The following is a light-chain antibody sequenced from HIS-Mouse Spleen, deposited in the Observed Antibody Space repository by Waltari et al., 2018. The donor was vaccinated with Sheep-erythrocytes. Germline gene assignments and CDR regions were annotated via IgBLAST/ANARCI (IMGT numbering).Light chain of an antibody. CDR2: LGS. CDR1: QSLLHSNGYNY. CDR3: MQALQTPWT. J-gene: IGKJ1*01. Sequence: DIVMTQSPLSLPVTPGEPPPLSCRSSQSLLHSNGYNYFDWYLQKPGQSPQLLIYLGSNRASGVPDRFSGSGSGTDFTLKISRVEAEDVGVYYCMQALQTPWTFGQGTKVEIK. V-gene: IGKV2-28*01.